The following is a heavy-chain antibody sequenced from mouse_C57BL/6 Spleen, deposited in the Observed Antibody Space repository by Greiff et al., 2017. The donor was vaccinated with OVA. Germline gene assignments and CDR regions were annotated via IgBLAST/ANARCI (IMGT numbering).Heavy chain of an antibody. CDR3: ARRVDYDVRSAMDY. CDR1: GYTFTDYY. J-gene: IGHJ4*01. V-gene: IGHV1-19*01. Sequence: EVQLQQSGPVLVKPGASVKMSCKASGYTFTDYYMNWVKQSHGKSLEWIGVINPYNGGTSYNQKFKGKATLTVDKSSSTAYMELNSLTSEDSAVYYCARRVDYDVRSAMDYWGQGTSVTVSS. CDR2: INPYNGGT. D-gene: IGHD2-4*01.